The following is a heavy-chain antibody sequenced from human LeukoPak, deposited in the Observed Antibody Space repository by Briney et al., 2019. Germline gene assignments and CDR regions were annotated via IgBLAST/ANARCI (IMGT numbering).Heavy chain of an antibody. CDR1: GFTFSGYG. Sequence: PGGSLRLSCAVSGFTFSGYGIHWVRQAPGKGLEWVAVISYDGSSKDYADSVKGRFTISRDNSKNTLYLQMNSLRAEDTAVYYCARALFSSGWYGFDYWGQGTLVTVSS. J-gene: IGHJ4*02. CDR2: ISYDGSSK. CDR3: ARALFSSGWYGFDY. V-gene: IGHV3-30*03. D-gene: IGHD6-19*01.